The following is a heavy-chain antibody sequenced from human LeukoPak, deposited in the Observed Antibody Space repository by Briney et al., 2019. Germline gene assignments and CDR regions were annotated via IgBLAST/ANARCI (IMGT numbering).Heavy chain of an antibody. CDR1: GFTFSSYA. CDR2: ISSNGGST. D-gene: IGHD2-15*01. CDR3: ARAKGGGNDY. Sequence: GGSLRLSCAASGFTFSSYAMHWVRQAPGKGLEYVSAISSNGGSTYYANSVKGRFTISRDNSKNTLYLQMGSLRAEDMAVYYCARAKGGGNDYWGQGTLVTVSS. V-gene: IGHV3-64*01. J-gene: IGHJ4*02.